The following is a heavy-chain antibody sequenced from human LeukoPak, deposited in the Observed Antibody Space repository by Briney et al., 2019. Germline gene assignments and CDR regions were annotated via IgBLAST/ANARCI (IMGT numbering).Heavy chain of an antibody. J-gene: IGHJ4*01. CDR2: INPSGDGT. CDR1: GYTFTSYY. D-gene: IGHD2-15*01. CDR3: TRAGGYCTGGSCQYFDW. Sequence: ASVKVSCKASGYTFTSYYMHWVRQAPGQGLEWMGIINPSGDGTNYTQKFQGRLTMTRDTSTSMVYMELSSLRFDDTAVYYCTRAGGYCTGGSCQYFDWWGHGTPVTVSS. V-gene: IGHV1-46*01.